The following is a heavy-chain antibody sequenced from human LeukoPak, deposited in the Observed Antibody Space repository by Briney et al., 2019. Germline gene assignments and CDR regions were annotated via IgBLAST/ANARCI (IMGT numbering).Heavy chain of an antibody. Sequence: GGSLRLSCAASGFTFSSYAMSWVRQAPGKGLEWVSSISSRSSYIYYADSVKGRFTISRDNAKNSLYLQMNSLRAEDTAVYYCAKDDLGSWWGQGTLVTVSS. V-gene: IGHV3-21*01. J-gene: IGHJ4*02. CDR3: AKDDLGSW. CDR1: GFTFSSYA. CDR2: ISSRSSYI. D-gene: IGHD3-10*01.